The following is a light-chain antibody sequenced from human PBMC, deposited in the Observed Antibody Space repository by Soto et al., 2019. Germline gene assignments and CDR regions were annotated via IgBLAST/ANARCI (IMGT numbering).Light chain of an antibody. V-gene: IGLV2-23*02. Sequence: QSVLTQPASVSGSPGQSITIFCTGTSSDVWSYNLVSWYQQHPGKAPKLMIYEVSKRPSGVSNRFSGSKSGNTASLTISGLQAEDEADYYCCSYAGSRTFLYVFGTGTKSPS. CDR2: EVS. J-gene: IGLJ1*01. CDR1: SSDVWSYNL. CDR3: CSYAGSRTFLYV.